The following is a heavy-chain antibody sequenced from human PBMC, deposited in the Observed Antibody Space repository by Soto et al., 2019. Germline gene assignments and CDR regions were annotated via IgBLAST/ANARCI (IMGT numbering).Heavy chain of an antibody. CDR2: IDWDDDK. Sequence: SGPTLVNPTQTLTLTCTFSGFSLSTSGMCVSWIRQPPGKALEWLALIDWDDDKYYSTSLKTRLTISKDTSKNQVVLTMTNMDPVDTATYYCARILGGSCAVSGMDVWGQGTTVTVSS. CDR1: GFSLSTSGMC. CDR3: ARILGGSCAVSGMDV. V-gene: IGHV2-70*01. J-gene: IGHJ6*02. D-gene: IGHD2-15*01.